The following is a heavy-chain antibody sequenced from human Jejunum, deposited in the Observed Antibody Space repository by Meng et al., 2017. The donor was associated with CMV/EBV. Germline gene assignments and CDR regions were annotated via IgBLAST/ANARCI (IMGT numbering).Heavy chain of an antibody. CDR3: ARFNYYGSGSYANDY. Sequence: VTFSDHYMDWVRQAPGKGLEWVGRIRNKVNTYTTEYAASVKGRFTISRDDSKNSLYLQMNSLKTEDTAVYYCARFNYYGSGSYANDYWGQGTLVTVSS. CDR1: VTFSDHY. CDR2: IRNKVNTYTT. V-gene: IGHV3-72*01. D-gene: IGHD3-10*01. J-gene: IGHJ4*02.